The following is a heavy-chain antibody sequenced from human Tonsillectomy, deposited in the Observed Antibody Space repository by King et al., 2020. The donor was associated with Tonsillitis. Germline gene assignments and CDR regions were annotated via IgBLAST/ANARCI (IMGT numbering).Heavy chain of an antibody. V-gene: IGHV3-74*01. CDR3: ASERDGYNGALDT. J-gene: IGHJ3*02. CDR1: GFTISSFW. Sequence: VQLVESGGGLVQPGGSLRLSCAASGFTISSFWMHWVRHPPGKGLVWVSRLKTDGRSTIYADSVKGRFTISRDNAKNTLYLQMNSLRAEDTAFYYCASERDGYNGALDTWGQGTMVTVSS. D-gene: IGHD5-24*01. CDR2: LKTDGRST.